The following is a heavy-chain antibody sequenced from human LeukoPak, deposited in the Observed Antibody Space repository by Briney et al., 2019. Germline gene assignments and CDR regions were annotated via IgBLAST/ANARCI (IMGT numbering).Heavy chain of an antibody. V-gene: IGHV4-39*01. CDR2: IYYSGST. D-gene: IGHD1-26*01. CDR1: GGSISSSSYY. CDR3: ARHVPTRPWWELPHYFDY. J-gene: IGHJ4*02. Sequence: SETLSLTCTVSGGSISSSSYYWGWIRQPPGKGLEWIGSIYYSGSTYYNPSLKSRVTISVDTSKNQFSLKLSSVTAADTAVYYCARHVPTRPWWELPHYFDYWSQGTLVTVSS.